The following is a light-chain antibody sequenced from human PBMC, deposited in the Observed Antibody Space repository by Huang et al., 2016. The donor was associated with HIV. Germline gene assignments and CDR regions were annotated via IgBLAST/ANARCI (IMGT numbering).Light chain of an antibody. V-gene: IGKV1D-8*03. CDR1: QAINTY. J-gene: IGKJ4*01. CDR2: SAS. CDR3: QQYHAFPLT. Sequence: VIWMTQSPPLVSASTGDRVTINCRVGQAINTYLAWYQQKPGKAPELLISSASVWQDGVPSRFNGSGSGTQFSLTISCLQTEDFATYFCQQYHAFPLTFGAGTKVEI.